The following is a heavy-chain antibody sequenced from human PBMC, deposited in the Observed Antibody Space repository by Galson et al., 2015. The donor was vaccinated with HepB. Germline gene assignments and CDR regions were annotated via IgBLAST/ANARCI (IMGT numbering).Heavy chain of an antibody. CDR1: GFNFSNYA. CDR3: ARVLYSYERGNYYGLDV. D-gene: IGHD5-18*01. CDR2: LSYDGNNN. Sequence: SLRLSCAASGFNFSNYAMHWVRQAPGKGLEWVAVLSYDGNNNYYADSVKGRFTVSRDNAKSSLYLQMNSLRVEDTAVYYCARVLYSYERGNYYGLDVWGQGTTVTVSS. J-gene: IGHJ6*02. V-gene: IGHV3-30*03.